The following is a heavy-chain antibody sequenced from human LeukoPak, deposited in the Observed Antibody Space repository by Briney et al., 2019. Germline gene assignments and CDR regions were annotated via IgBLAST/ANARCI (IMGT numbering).Heavy chain of an antibody. J-gene: IGHJ4*02. CDR3: ARGPPLRYFDWLLNY. CDR2: IWYDGSNK. Sequence: GGSLRLSCAASGFTFSSYGMHWVRQAPAKGLEWVAVIWYDGSNKYYADSVKGRFTISRDNSKNTLYLQMNSLRAEDTAVYYCARGPPLRYFDWLLNYWGQGTLVTVSS. D-gene: IGHD3-9*01. CDR1: GFTFSSYG. V-gene: IGHV3-33*01.